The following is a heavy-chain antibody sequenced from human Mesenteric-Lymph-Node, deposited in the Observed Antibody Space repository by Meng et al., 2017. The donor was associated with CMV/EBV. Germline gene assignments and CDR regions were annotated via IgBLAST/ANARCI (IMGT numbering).Heavy chain of an antibody. CDR3: ARPYNSVDFWNGYSYCLDY. CDR1: GFTLSSYV. J-gene: IGHJ4*02. D-gene: IGHD3-3*01. V-gene: IGHV3-30-3*01. Sequence: GESLKISCAASGFTLSSYVMHWVRQAPGKGLEFVAVISSDGSNKYYAASVKGRFTISRDNSKNTLYLQLDSLRPEDTAVYYCARPYNSVDFWNGYSYCLDYWGQGVLVTVSS. CDR2: ISSDGSNK.